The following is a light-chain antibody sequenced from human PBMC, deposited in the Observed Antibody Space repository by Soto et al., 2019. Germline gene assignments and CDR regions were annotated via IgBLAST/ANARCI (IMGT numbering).Light chain of an antibody. CDR1: SSNIGSNY. CDR3: AAWDDSLVYV. CDR2: RNN. Sequence: SVLTQPPSASGTPGQRVTISCSGSSSNIGSNYVYWYQQLPGTAPKLLIYRNNQRPSGVPDRFSGSKSGTSASLAISGLRSEDEADYYCAAWDDSLVYVFGTGTKVTVL. V-gene: IGLV1-47*01. J-gene: IGLJ1*01.